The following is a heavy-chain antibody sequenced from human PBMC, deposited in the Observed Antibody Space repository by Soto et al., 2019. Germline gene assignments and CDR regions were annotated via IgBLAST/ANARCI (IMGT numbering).Heavy chain of an antibody. D-gene: IGHD2-15*01. Sequence: QVQLQESGPGLVKPSQTLSLTCTVSGGSISSGDYYWSWIRQHPGKGLEWIGYIYYSESTYYNPSLKSRVTISVDTSKNQFSLKLSSVTAADTAVYYCARGCGAGGRCYYYYGMDVRGQGTTVTVSS. CDR1: GGSISSGDYY. V-gene: IGHV4-31*03. J-gene: IGHJ6*02. CDR2: IYYSEST. CDR3: ARGCGAGGRCYYYYGMDV.